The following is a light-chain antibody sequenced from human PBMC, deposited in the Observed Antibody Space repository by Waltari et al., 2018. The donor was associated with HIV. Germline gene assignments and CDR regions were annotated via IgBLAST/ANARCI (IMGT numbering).Light chain of an antibody. CDR3: QQYGSWPLT. Sequence: EIAMTQSPATLYVSPGDRTILSCRASQSVTSNLAWYKQKPGQAPRLLIHSASTRATGIPARFSGGGSGTDFTLTITSLQSEDSGFYYCQQYGSWPLTFGGGTKVEIK. J-gene: IGKJ4*01. CDR1: QSVTSN. CDR2: SAS. V-gene: IGKV3-15*01.